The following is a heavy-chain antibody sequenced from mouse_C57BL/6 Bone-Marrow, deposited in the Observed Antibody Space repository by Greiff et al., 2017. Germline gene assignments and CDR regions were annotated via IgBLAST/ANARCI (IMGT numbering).Heavy chain of an antibody. D-gene: IGHD1-1*01. V-gene: IGHV8-12*01. CDR1: GFSLRTSGMG. Sequence: QVTLKESGPGILQSSQTLSLTCSFSGFSLRTSGMGVSWIRQPSGKGLEWLAHIYWDDDKRYNPSLKSRLTISKDTSRNQVFLKITSVDTADTATYYCARSPSYYYGSSYCFDYWGQGTTPTVSS. J-gene: IGHJ2*01. CDR3: ARSPSYYYGSSYCFDY. CDR2: IYWDDDK.